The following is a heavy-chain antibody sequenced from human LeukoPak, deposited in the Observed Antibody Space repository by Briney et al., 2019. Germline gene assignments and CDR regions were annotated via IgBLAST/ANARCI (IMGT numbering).Heavy chain of an antibody. V-gene: IGHV3-53*01. CDR2: LYGGGTI. Sequence: GGSLRLSCAASGFTVSSTYMSWVRQAPGTGLEWVSVLYGGGTIYYADSVKGRFTISRDSAKNTLYLEMNSLRAEDTAVYYCARGEYHLQDYYDSSGYPEYFQHWGQGTLVTVSS. CDR1: GFTVSSTY. J-gene: IGHJ1*01. CDR3: ARGEYHLQDYYDSSGYPEYFQH. D-gene: IGHD3-22*01.